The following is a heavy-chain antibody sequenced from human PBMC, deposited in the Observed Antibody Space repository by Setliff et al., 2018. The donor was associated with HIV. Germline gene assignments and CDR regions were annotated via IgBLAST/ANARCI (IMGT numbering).Heavy chain of an antibody. J-gene: IGHJ3*02. D-gene: IGHD3-22*01. CDR1: GFTFNNYW. CDR2: ISPDGRST. CDR3: ALVGGITVPPDGFDI. Sequence: GGSLRLSCAASGFTFNNYWMNWVRQVPGKGLVWVARISPDGRSTTHADAVKGRFTISRDNARNTLYLHMNSLRAEDTSVYHCALVGGITVPPDGFDIWGQGTMVTVSS. V-gene: IGHV3-74*01.